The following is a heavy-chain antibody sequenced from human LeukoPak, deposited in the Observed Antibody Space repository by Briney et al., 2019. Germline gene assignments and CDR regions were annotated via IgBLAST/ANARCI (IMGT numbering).Heavy chain of an antibody. D-gene: IGHD6-19*01. CDR2: ISGSGGST. Sequence: GGPLRLSCAASGFTFSSYAMSWVRQAPGKGLEWVSAISGSGGSTYYADSVKGRFTISRDNSKNTLYLQMNSLRAEDTAVYYCARDHKYSSGWYAEYFQHWGQGTLVTVSS. CDR1: GFTFSSYA. J-gene: IGHJ1*01. CDR3: ARDHKYSSGWYAEYFQH. V-gene: IGHV3-23*01.